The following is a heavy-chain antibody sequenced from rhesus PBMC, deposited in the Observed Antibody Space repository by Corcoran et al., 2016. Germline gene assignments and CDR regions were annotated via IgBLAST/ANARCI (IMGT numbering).Heavy chain of an antibody. CDR1: GASISGSYD. D-gene: IGHD2-15*01. V-gene: IGHV4-76*01. J-gene: IGHJ4*01. CDR3: AAAEGCSSLSCSSGYRYSY. CDR2: IIDTGGRS. Sequence: QVHLQESGPGLVKPSETLSLTCAVSGASISGSYDWSWIRQPPGKGLEWIGYIIDTGGRSTDYPSRRILVTISKDTSKIQFSLRLTPVTAADTAVYYCAAAEGCSSLSCSSGYRYSYWGQGVQVTVSS.